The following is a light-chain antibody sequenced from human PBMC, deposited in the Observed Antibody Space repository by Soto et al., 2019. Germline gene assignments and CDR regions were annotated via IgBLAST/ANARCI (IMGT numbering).Light chain of an antibody. CDR1: QGVGGW. V-gene: IGKV1-12*01. Sequence: IQMTQSQSSVSASVGDRVTMTCRASQGVGGWLAWYQQKPGKVPKLLIYATSSLHSGVPSRFSRSGSGTDFTLSISSLQPEDFATSYCQQTHSLPLSFSPGTKVDIK. CDR2: ATS. J-gene: IGKJ3*01. CDR3: QQTHSLPLS.